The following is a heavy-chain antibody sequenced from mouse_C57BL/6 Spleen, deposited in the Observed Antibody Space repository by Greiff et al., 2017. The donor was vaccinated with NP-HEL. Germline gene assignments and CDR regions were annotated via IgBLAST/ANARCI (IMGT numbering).Heavy chain of an antibody. CDR2: IDPETGGT. J-gene: IGHJ3*01. Sequence: VKLKQSGAELVRPGASVTLSCKASGYTFTDYEMHWVKQTPVHGLEWIGAIDPETGGTAYNQKFKGKAILTADKSSSTAYMELRSLTSEDSAVYYCTGPSTMVTTGFAYWGQGTLVTVSA. CDR1: GYTFTDYE. D-gene: IGHD2-2*01. V-gene: IGHV1-15*01. CDR3: TGPSTMVTTGFAY.